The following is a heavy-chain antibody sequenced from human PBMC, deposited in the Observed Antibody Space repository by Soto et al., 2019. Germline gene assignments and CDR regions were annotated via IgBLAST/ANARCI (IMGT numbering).Heavy chain of an antibody. Sequence: QVQLQESGPGLVKPSETLSLTCTVSGASISSYYWSWIRQSPGKGLEWIGYISYSGGTNYNPSLRGRVTISRDTSKNQFSLKLHSLTAEDTAMYYCARGERLGLDYWGQGTLVTVSS. D-gene: IGHD6-19*01. CDR1: GASISSYY. CDR2: ISYSGGT. V-gene: IGHV4-59*01. J-gene: IGHJ4*02. CDR3: ARGERLGLDY.